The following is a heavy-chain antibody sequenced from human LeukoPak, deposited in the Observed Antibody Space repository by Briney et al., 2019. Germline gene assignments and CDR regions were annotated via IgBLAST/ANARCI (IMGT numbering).Heavy chain of an antibody. CDR2: INPSGGST. CDR3: ARDYYYGSGSYYIHNYYFDY. D-gene: IGHD3-10*01. CDR1: GYTFTSYY. V-gene: IGHV1-46*01. J-gene: IGHJ4*02. Sequence: ASVKVSCGASGYTFTSYYMHWVRQAPGQGLEWMGIINPSGGSTSYAQKFQGRVTMTRDTSTSTVYMELSSLRSEDTAVYYCARDYYYGSGSYYIHNYYFDYWGQGTLVTVSS.